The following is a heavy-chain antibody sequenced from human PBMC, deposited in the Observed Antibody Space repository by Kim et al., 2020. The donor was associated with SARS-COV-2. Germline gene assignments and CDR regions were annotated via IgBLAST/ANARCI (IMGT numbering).Heavy chain of an antibody. Sequence: SETLSLTCTVSGGSISSGGYYWSWIRQHPGKGLEWIGYIYYSGSTYYNPSLKSRITISVDTSKNQFSLKLSSVTAADTSVYYCAGAPSITIFGVVTHFDYWGQGTLITVSS. CDR2: IYYSGST. CDR1: GGSISSGGYY. CDR3: AGAPSITIFGVVTHFDY. V-gene: IGHV4-31*03. J-gene: IGHJ4*02. D-gene: IGHD3-3*01.